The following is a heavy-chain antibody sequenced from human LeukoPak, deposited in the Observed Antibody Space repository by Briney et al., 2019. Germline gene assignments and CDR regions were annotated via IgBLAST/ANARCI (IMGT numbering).Heavy chain of an antibody. V-gene: IGHV4-59*01. CDR1: GGSISSYY. Sequence: SETLSLTCTVSGGSISSYYWSWIRQPPGKGLEWIGYIYYSGSTNYNPSLKSRVTISVDTSKNQFSLKLSSVTAADTAVYYCAREARTYYDFWSGHHWFDPWGQGTLVTVSS. D-gene: IGHD3-3*01. CDR2: IYYSGST. J-gene: IGHJ5*02. CDR3: AREARTYYDFWSGHHWFDP.